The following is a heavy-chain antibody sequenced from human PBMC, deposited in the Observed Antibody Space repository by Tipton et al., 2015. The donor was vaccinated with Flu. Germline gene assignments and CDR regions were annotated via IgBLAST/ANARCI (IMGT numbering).Heavy chain of an antibody. Sequence: GSLRLSCAASGFTFSSYEVNWVRQAPGKGLEWVSYMSSSDNTIYYADSVKGRFTISGDNAKNSLYLQMNSLRAEDTAVYHCARGYGNTRNWFDPWGQGTLVTVSS. CDR3: ARGYGNTRNWFDP. D-gene: IGHD2-2*01. CDR1: GFTFSSYE. CDR2: MSSSDNTI. V-gene: IGHV3-48*03. J-gene: IGHJ5*02.